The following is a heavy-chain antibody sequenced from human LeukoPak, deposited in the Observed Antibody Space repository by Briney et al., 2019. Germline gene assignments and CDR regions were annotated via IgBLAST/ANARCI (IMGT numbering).Heavy chain of an antibody. J-gene: IGHJ4*02. CDR3: ASLLTRGVTTSNPFDY. CDR2: ISSSSSTI. CDR1: GFTFSSYS. V-gene: IGHV3-48*02. D-gene: IGHD4-17*01. Sequence: GGSLRLSCAASGFTFSSYSMNWVRQAPGKGLEWVSYISSSSSTIYYADSVKGRFTISRDNAKNSLYLQMNSLRDEDTAVCYCASLLTRGVTTSNPFDYWGQGTLVTVSS.